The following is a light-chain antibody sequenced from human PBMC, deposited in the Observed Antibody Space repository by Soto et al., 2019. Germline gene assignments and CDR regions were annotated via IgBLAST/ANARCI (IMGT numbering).Light chain of an antibody. CDR1: QNINDW. CDR3: QQYNTYSFT. Sequence: DIQMTQSPSTLSASVGDRVTITCRASQNINDWLAWYQQKPGKAPRLLIYKASTLESGVPSRFSGSGFGTECTLTISSLQPDDFATYYCQQYNTYSFTFGPGAKVDIK. V-gene: IGKV1-5*03. CDR2: KAS. J-gene: IGKJ3*01.